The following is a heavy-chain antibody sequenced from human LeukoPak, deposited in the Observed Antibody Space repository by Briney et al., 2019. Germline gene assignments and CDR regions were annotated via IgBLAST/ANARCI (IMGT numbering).Heavy chain of an antibody. Sequence: GASVKVSCKASGGTFSSYAISWVRQAPGQGLEWMGRIIPILGIANYAQKFQGRVTITADKSTSTAYMELSSLRSEDTAVYYCASNRDCGGDCYSYYYYYYGMDVWGQGTTVTVSS. CDR2: IIPILGIA. V-gene: IGHV1-69*04. J-gene: IGHJ6*02. CDR3: ASNRDCGGDCYSYYYYYYGMDV. CDR1: GGTFSSYA. D-gene: IGHD2-21*02.